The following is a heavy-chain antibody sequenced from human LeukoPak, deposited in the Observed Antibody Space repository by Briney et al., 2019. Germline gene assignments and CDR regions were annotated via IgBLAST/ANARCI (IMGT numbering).Heavy chain of an antibody. Sequence: GGSLRLSCIVSGLNFRRISMNRVRQAPGKGLEWVASIKQDGNEKYYVDSVKGRFTISRDNARNSLYLQMSSLRADDTAVYYCARDGAFRIYDYWGQGTLVTVSS. CDR2: IKQDGNEK. CDR3: ARDGAFRIYDY. D-gene: IGHD3-3*02. V-gene: IGHV3-7*01. J-gene: IGHJ4*02. CDR1: GLNFRRIS.